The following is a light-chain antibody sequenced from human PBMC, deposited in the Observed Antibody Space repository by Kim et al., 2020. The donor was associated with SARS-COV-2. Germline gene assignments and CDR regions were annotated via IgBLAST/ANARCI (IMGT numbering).Light chain of an antibody. V-gene: IGKV4-1*01. J-gene: IGKJ2*01. Sequence: RATLNCKSSQSVLYSSNNKNYLAWYQQKPGQPPKLLIYWASTRESGVPDRFSGSGSGTEFTLTISSLQSEDVAVYYCQQYYSSPNTFGQGTKLEI. CDR2: WAS. CDR3: QQYYSSPNT. CDR1: QSVLYSSNNKNY.